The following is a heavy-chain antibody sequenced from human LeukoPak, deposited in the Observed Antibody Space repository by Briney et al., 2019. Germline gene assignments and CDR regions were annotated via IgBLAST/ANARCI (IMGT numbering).Heavy chain of an antibody. Sequence: PSETLSLTCTVSGGSISTYYWNWIRQPPGKGLEWIGYIYHSGSTNYNPSLQSRVTISVDTSKNQLSLNLSSVTAADTAVYYCARGGAARLHFQIWGQGTLVTVSS. V-gene: IGHV4-59*01. CDR3: ARGGAARLHFQI. CDR2: IYHSGST. J-gene: IGHJ1*01. D-gene: IGHD6-6*01. CDR1: GGSISTYY.